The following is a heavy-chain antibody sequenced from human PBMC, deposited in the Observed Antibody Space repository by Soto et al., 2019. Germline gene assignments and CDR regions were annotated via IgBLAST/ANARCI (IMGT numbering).Heavy chain of an antibody. CDR3: ALRSMAVVPEY. J-gene: IGHJ4*02. D-gene: IGHD3-22*01. CDR1: GGSISSYY. CDR2: IYYGRSA. Sequence: PSETLALTCTVSGGSISSYYGSWIRQPPGKGLESIGYIYYGRSANYNPSLKSRVTMSVDTSTNQCSLTLSSMTAADTAVYYCALRSMAVVPEYWGQGTLVTVSS. V-gene: IGHV4-59*01.